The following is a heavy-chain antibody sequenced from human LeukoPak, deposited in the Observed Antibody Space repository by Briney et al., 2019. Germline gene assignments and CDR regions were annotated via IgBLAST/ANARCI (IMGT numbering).Heavy chain of an antibody. Sequence: GGSLRHSRVAPRFTLSSYAMSWVRPAPGKGLELVSTTTVNGATTNYADSVTVRFTISRDNSKNKLSLQVNSLSAEDTAAYYCAKENSYSAMDVWGQGTTVTVSS. V-gene: IGHV3-23*01. CDR1: RFTLSSYA. CDR3: AKENSYSAMDV. CDR2: TTVNGATT. J-gene: IGHJ6*02.